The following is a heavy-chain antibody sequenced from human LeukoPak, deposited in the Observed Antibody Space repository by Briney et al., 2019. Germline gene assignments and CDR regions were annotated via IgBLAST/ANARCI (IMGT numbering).Heavy chain of an antibody. D-gene: IGHD3-22*01. Sequence: SETLSLTCTVSGGSISSYYWSWLPQPAGKGLEWIRRIYTSGSTNYNPSLKSRVTISVDTSKNQYSLKLSSVTAADTAVYYCARAGLYYYDSSGYDDAFDIWGQGTMVTVSS. CDR3: ARAGLYYYDSSGYDDAFDI. V-gene: IGHV4-4*07. CDR1: GGSISSYY. CDR2: IYTSGST. J-gene: IGHJ3*02.